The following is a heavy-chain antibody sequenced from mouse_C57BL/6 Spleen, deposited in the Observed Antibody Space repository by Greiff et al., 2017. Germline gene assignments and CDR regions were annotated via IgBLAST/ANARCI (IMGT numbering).Heavy chain of an antibody. J-gene: IGHJ1*03. D-gene: IGHD1-1*01. Sequence: LHQSGPELVKPGASVKISCKASGYTFTDYYMNWVKQSHGKGLEWIGDINPNNGGTSYNQKFKGKATLTVDKSSSTAYMELRSLTSEDSAVYYCARLDIYYGSSYWYFDVWGTGTTVTVSS. V-gene: IGHV1-26*01. CDR2: INPNNGGT. CDR3: ARLDIYYGSSYWYFDV. CDR1: GYTFTDYY.